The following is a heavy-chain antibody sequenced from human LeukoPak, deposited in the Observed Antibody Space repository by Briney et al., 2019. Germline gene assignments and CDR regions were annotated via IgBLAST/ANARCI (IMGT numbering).Heavy chain of an antibody. Sequence: SETLSLTCTVSGYSISSGYYWGWIRQPPGKGLEWIGSIYHSGSTYYNPSLKSRVTISVDTSKNQFSLKLSSVTAADTAVYYCARSRIVGAITFDYWGQGTLVTVSS. D-gene: IGHD1-26*01. J-gene: IGHJ4*02. CDR1: GYSISSGYY. CDR2: IYHSGST. CDR3: ARSRIVGAITFDY. V-gene: IGHV4-38-2*02.